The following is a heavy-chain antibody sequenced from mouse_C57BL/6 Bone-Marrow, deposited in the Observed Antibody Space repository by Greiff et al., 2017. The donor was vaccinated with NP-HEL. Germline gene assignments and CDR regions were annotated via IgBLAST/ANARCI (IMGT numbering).Heavy chain of an antibody. CDR1: GYAFSSYW. V-gene: IGHV1-80*01. Sequence: VQLQQSGAELVKPGASVKISCKASGYAFSSYWMNWVKQRPGKGLEWIGQIYPGDGDTNYNGKFKGKATLTADKSSSTAYMQLSSLTSEDSAVYFCARRGYYDYDPPMDYWGQGTSVTVSS. D-gene: IGHD2-4*01. CDR2: IYPGDGDT. CDR3: ARRGYYDYDPPMDY. J-gene: IGHJ4*01.